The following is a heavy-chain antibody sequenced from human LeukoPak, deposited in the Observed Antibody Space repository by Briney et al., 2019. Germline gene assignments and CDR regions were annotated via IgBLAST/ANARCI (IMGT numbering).Heavy chain of an antibody. CDR1: GFTFSSYW. V-gene: IGHV3-7*01. CDR2: IKQEGSDK. CDR3: ARDPSGYSSGWYGSKHDY. J-gene: IGHJ4*02. D-gene: IGHD6-19*01. Sequence: PGGSLRLSCAASGFTFSSYWMSWVRQAPGKGLEWVANIKQEGSDKYYVDSVKGRFTISRDNAKNSLYLQMNSLRAEDTAVYYCARDPSGYSSGWYGSKHDYWGQGTLVTVSS.